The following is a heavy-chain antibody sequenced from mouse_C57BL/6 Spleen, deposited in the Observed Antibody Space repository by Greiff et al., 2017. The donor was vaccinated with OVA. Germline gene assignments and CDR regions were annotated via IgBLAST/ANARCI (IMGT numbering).Heavy chain of an antibody. J-gene: IGHJ2*01. CDR2: ISDGGSYT. D-gene: IGHD2-1*01. CDR3: ARDYGNYGYFDY. Sequence: EVQVVESGGGLVKPGGSLKLSCAASGFTFSSYAMSWVRQTPEKRLAWVATISDGGSYTYYPDNVKGRFTISRDNAKNNLYLQMSHLKSEDTAMYDCARDYGNYGYFDYWGQGTTLTVSS. V-gene: IGHV5-4*01. CDR1: GFTFSSYA.